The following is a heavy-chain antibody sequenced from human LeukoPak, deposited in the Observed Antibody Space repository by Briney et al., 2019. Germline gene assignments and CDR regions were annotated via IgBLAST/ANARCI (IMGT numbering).Heavy chain of an antibody. D-gene: IGHD3-9*01. CDR1: GGTFSRYA. Sequence: SSVKVCCKASGGTFSRYAISWVRQAPGQGLEWMGGIIPIFGTANYAQKFQGRVTITADKSTSTAYMELSSLRSEDTAVYYCARSYDILTGDRDDAFDIWGQGTMVTVSS. CDR2: IIPIFGTA. CDR3: ARSYDILTGDRDDAFDI. V-gene: IGHV1-69*06. J-gene: IGHJ3*02.